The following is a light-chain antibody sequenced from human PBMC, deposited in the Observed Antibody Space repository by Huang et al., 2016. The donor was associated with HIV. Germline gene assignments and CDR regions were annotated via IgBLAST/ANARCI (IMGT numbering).Light chain of an antibody. J-gene: IGKJ1*01. CDR2: WAS. Sequence: DIVMTQSPDSLAVSLGERATINCKSSQSVLDTSNNKNYLAWYQQKPGQPPNLLIYWASTRESGVPDRCSGSGSGTDVALSISSLQAEDVAVYYCQQYSNARTFGQGTKVEIK. CDR1: QSVLDTSNNKNY. CDR3: QQYSNART. V-gene: IGKV4-1*01.